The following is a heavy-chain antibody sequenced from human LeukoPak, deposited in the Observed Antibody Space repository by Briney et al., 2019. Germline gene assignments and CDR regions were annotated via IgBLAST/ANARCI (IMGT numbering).Heavy chain of an antibody. CDR1: GFTFDDYA. V-gene: IGHV3-9*01. D-gene: IGHD6-19*01. CDR2: IRWNGVTI. Sequence: GGSLRLSCAASGFTFDDYAMHWVRQVPGKGLEWVSGIRWNGVTIGYADSVKGRFTISRDSAKSFLYLQMNSLRSEDTALYYCVKDAKYSSGWDLNYFDYWGQGTLVTVSS. J-gene: IGHJ4*02. CDR3: VKDAKYSSGWDLNYFDY.